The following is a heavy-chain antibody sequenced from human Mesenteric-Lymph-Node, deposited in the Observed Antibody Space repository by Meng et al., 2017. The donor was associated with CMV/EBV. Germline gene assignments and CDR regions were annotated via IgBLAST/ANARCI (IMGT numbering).Heavy chain of an antibody. V-gene: IGHV4-59*01. D-gene: IGHD3-3*01. Sequence: SETLSLTCSVSGDSISSYYWSWIRQPPGKGLEWIGYIYYSGSTNYNPSLKSRVTISVDTSKNQFSLKLSSVTAADTAVYYCARGQGDYDFWSGYYTELLFDYWGQGTLVTVSS. J-gene: IGHJ4*02. CDR1: GDSISSYY. CDR2: IYYSGST. CDR3: ARGQGDYDFWSGYYTELLFDY.